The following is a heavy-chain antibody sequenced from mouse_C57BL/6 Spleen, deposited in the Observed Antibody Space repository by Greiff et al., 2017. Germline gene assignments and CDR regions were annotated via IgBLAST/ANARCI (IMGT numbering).Heavy chain of an antibody. D-gene: IGHD2-4*01. CDR3: AASYYDYDY. CDR1: GYTFTDYY. Sequence: VQLQQSGAELVRPGASVKLSCKASGYTFTDYYINWVKQRPGQGLEWIARIYPGSGNTYYNEKFKGKATLTAEKSSSTAYMQLSSLTSEDSAVYFCAASYYDYDYWGQGTTLTVSS. V-gene: IGHV1-76*01. CDR2: IYPGSGNT. J-gene: IGHJ2*01.